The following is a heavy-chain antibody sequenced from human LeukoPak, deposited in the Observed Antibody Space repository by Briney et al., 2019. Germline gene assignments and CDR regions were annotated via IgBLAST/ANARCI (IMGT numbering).Heavy chain of an antibody. Sequence: GGSLRLSCAASGFTFSDYYMSWIRQAPVKGLEWVSYISSSGSTIYYADSVKGRFAISRDNAKNSLYLQMNSLRAEDTAVYYCARDLSRGQQLDHYFDYWGQGTLVTVSS. J-gene: IGHJ4*02. CDR1: GFTFSDYY. CDR3: ARDLSRGQQLDHYFDY. V-gene: IGHV3-11*04. CDR2: ISSSGSTI. D-gene: IGHD6-13*01.